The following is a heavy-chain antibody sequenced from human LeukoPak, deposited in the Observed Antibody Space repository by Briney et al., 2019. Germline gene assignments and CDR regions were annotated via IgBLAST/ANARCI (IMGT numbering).Heavy chain of an antibody. J-gene: IGHJ4*02. CDR3: AKDRLRLGELLGFDY. CDR2: ISSSSSYI. CDR1: GFTFSSYS. Sequence: GGSLRLSCAASGFTFSSYSMNWVRQAPGKGLEWVSSISSSSSYIYYADSVKGRFTISRDNAKNSLYLQMNSLRAEDTALYYCAKDRLRLGELLGFDYWGQGTLVTVSS. D-gene: IGHD3-10*01. V-gene: IGHV3-21*04.